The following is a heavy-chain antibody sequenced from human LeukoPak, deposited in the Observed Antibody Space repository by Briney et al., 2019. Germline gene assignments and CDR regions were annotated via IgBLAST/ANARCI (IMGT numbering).Heavy chain of an antibody. J-gene: IGHJ6*02. CDR1: GYTFTSYD. D-gene: IGHD3-3*01. CDR2: MNPNSGNT. Sequence: ASVKVSCKASGYTFTSYDINWVRQATGQGLEWMGWMNPNSGNTGYAQKFQGRVTMTRNTSISTAYMGLSSLRSEDTAVYYCARGPRFLEWSYPIYYYYGMDVWGQGTTVTVSS. CDR3: ARGPRFLEWSYPIYYYYGMDV. V-gene: IGHV1-8*01.